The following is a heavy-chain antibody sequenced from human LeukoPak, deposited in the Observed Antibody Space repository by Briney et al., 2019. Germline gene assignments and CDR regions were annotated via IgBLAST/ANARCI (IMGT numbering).Heavy chain of an antibody. D-gene: IGHD3-22*01. J-gene: IGHJ4*02. CDR1: GFTFSSYN. CDR2: ISTSSTYI. CDR3: AKDLRTGLVVIGFDY. V-gene: IGHV3-21*04. Sequence: GGSLRLSCAASGFTFSSYNMNWVRQAPGKGLEWVSSISTSSTYIYYADSVKGRFTISRDNSKNTLYLQMNSLRAEDTAVYHCAKDLRTGLVVIGFDYWGQGTLVTVSS.